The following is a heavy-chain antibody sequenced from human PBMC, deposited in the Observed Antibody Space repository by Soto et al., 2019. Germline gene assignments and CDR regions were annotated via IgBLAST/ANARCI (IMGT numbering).Heavy chain of an antibody. V-gene: IGHV1-18*01. CDR2: ISAYNGNT. CDR3: EREGRPGFDP. CDR1: GCTFTSYG. J-gene: IGHJ5*02. Sequence: XSVKVSCTASGCTFTSYGIIWVRQAPGQGLEWMGWISAYNGNTNYAQKLQGRVTMTTDTSTSTAYMELRSLRSDDTAVYYCEREGRPGFDPWGQGTLVTVSS.